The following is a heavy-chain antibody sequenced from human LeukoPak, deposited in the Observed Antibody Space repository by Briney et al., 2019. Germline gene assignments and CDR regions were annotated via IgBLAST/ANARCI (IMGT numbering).Heavy chain of an antibody. CDR1: GFTFGSYA. Sequence: GGSLRLSCAASGFTFGSYAMHWVRQAPGKGLEWVAVISYDGSNKYYADSVKGRFTISRDNSKNTLYLQMNSLRAEDTAVYYCARDEHPEYYFDYWGQGTLVTVSS. CDR2: ISYDGSNK. J-gene: IGHJ4*02. V-gene: IGHV3-30*04. CDR3: ARDEHPEYYFDY.